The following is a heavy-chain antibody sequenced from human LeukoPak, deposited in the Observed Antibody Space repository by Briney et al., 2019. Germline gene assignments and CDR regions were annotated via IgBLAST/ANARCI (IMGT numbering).Heavy chain of an antibody. J-gene: IGHJ6*03. CDR2: INHSGST. D-gene: IGHD2-2*01. CDR3: ARLGVVVPAAPYYYYYMDV. Sequence: SDTLSLTCAVYGGSFRGYYWSWIRQPPGKGLEWIGEINHSGSTNYNPSLKSRVTISVDTSKNQFSLKLSSVAAADTAVYYCARLGVVVPAAPYYYYYMDVWGKGTTVTISS. V-gene: IGHV4-34*01. CDR1: GGSFRGYY.